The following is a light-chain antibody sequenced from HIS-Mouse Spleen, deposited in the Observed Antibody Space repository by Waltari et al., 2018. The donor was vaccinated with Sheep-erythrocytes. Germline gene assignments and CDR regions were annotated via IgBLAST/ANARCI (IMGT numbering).Light chain of an antibody. J-gene: IGKJ2*01. CDR3: QQRSNWYT. CDR2: DAS. V-gene: IGKV3-11*01. CDR1: QSVSSY. Sequence: EIVLTQSPATLSWSPGERATLSCRASQSVSSYLAWYKQKPGQAPRLLIYDASNRATGIPARFSGSGSGTDFTLTISSLEPEDFAVYYCQQRSNWYTFGQGTKLEIK.